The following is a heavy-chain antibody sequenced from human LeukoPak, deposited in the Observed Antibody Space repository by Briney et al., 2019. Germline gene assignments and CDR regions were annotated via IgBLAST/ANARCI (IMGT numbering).Heavy chain of an antibody. V-gene: IGHV3-11*06. Sequence: GGSLRLSCAASGFTFGDHYMNWIRQAPGKGLEWVSYISTAGTYTNYADSVKGRFTISRDNAKNSLYLQMNSLRAEDTAVYYCARAKQWLVTDPWGQGTLVTVSS. CDR3: ARAKQWLVTDP. D-gene: IGHD6-19*01. CDR1: GFTFGDHY. CDR2: ISTAGTYT. J-gene: IGHJ5*02.